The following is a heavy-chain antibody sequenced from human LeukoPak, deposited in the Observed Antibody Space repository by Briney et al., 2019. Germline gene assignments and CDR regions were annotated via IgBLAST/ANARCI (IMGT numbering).Heavy chain of an antibody. CDR1: GGSISSYY. D-gene: IGHD2-2*01. Sequence: SENLSLTCTVSGGSISSYYWSWIRQPAGKGLEWIGRIYTSGSTNYNPSLKSRVTISVDTSKNQFSLKLSSVTAADTAVYYCARRLGYCSSTSCYVHYGMDVWGQGTTVTVSS. J-gene: IGHJ6*02. CDR2: IYTSGST. CDR3: ARRLGYCSSTSCYVHYGMDV. V-gene: IGHV4-4*07.